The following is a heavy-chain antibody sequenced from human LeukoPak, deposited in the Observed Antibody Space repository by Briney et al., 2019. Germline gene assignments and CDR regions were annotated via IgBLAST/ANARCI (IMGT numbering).Heavy chain of an antibody. CDR2: IYHSGST. Sequence: KASETLSLTCAVSGGSISSSNWWSWVRQPPGKGLEWIGEIYHSGSTNYNPSLKSRVTISVDKSKNQFSLKLSSVTAADTAVYYCALRGGDYGDYQMGFGAFDIWGQGTMVTVSS. CDR1: GGSISSSNW. CDR3: ALRGGDYGDYQMGFGAFDI. D-gene: IGHD4-17*01. V-gene: IGHV4-4*02. J-gene: IGHJ3*02.